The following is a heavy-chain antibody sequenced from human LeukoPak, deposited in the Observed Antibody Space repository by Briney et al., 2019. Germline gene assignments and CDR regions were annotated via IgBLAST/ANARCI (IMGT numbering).Heavy chain of an antibody. J-gene: IGHJ4*02. Sequence: SKTLSLTCAVYGGSFSGYYWSWVRQPPGKGLEWIGEMHQSGSSNYNPSLGSRLTISVDKSKNQFSLELNSVTAADTAFYYCAAGSGWYKIDYWGQGNLVTVSS. CDR3: AAGSGWYKIDY. V-gene: IGHV4-34*01. CDR2: MHQSGSS. CDR1: GGSFSGYY. D-gene: IGHD6-19*01.